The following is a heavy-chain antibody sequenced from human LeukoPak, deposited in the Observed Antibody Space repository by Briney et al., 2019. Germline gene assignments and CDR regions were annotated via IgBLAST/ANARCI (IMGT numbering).Heavy chain of an antibody. V-gene: IGHV4-39*01. D-gene: IGHD3-10*01. J-gene: IGHJ4*02. CDR1: GGSINSSNYY. CDR3: ARTMVRGVIRKPFDY. Sequence: SETLSLTCTVSGGSINSSNYYWGWIRQPPGKGLEWIGSIYYTGTAYYIPSLKSRVTISVDTSKNQFSLKLSSVTAADTAVYYCARTMVRGVIRKPFDYWGQGTLVTVSS. CDR2: IYYTGTA.